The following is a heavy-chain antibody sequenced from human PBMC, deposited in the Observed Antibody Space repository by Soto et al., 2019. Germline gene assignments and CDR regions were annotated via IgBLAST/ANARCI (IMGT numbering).Heavy chain of an antibody. V-gene: IGHV3-21*01. CDR1: GFTFSSYS. D-gene: IGHD2-2*01. CDR2: ISSSSGYI. CDR3: ARDNCSSTSCYYYGMDV. J-gene: IGHJ6*02. Sequence: GSLRLSCAASGFTFSSYSMNWVRQAPGKGLEWVSSISSSSGYIYYADSVKGRFTISRDNAKNSLYLQMNSLRAEDTAVYYCARDNCSSTSCYYYGMDVWGQGTTVTVSS.